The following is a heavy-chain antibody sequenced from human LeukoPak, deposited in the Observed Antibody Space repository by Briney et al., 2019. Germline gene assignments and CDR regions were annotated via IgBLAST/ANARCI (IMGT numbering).Heavy chain of an antibody. CDR3: ARGGYYYYGMDV. J-gene: IGHJ6*02. Sequence: SGTLSLTCAVSGGSISSSYWWSWIRQHPGKGLEWIGYIYYSGSTYYDPSLKSRVTISVDTSKNQFSLKLSSVTAADTAVYYCARGGYYYYGMDVWGQGTTVTVSS. CDR2: IYYSGST. D-gene: IGHD5-12*01. V-gene: IGHV4-31*11. CDR1: GGSISSSYW.